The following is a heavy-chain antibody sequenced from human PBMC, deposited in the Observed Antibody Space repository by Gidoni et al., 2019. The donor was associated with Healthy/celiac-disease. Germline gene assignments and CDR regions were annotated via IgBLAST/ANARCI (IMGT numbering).Heavy chain of an antibody. CDR2: ISNDGSNK. CDR1: GFTFSSYG. D-gene: IGHD3-10*01. V-gene: IGHV3-30*18. Sequence: QVQLVESGGCVVEPGKSLRPSCPASGFTFSSYGMHWVRQAQGKGLEWVAVISNDGSNKDYADSVKGRFTISRDNSKNTLNLKMNSLSAEDTAVDYCAKLGLTMVRGTVSSGDYWGQGTLVTVSS. J-gene: IGHJ4*01. CDR3: AKLGLTMVRGTVSSGDY.